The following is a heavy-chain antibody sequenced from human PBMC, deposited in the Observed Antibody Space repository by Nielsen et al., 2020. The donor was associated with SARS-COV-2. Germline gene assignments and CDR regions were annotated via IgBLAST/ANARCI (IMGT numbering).Heavy chain of an antibody. CDR1: GYTFTSYA. Sequence: ASVKVSCKASGYTFTSYAMHWVRQAPGQRLEWMGWINAGNGNTKYSQKFQGRVTITRDTSSSTAYMELSSLRSEDTAVYYCARARPEWYFDYWGQGTLVTVSS. J-gene: IGHJ4*02. CDR2: INAGNGNT. V-gene: IGHV1-3*01. D-gene: IGHD3-3*01. CDR3: ARARPEWYFDY.